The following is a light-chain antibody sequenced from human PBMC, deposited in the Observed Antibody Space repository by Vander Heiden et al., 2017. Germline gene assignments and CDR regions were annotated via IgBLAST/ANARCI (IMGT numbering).Light chain of an antibody. Sequence: DIVMTQSPDSLAVSLGERATINCKSSQSVLYSSNNKNYLAWYRQKPGQPPELRIYWASTRESGVPDRFSGSGSGTDFTLTISSLQAEDVAVYYCQQYYTTLTFGQGTRLEIK. J-gene: IGKJ5*01. CDR1: QSVLYSSNNKNY. CDR3: QQYYTTLT. V-gene: IGKV4-1*01. CDR2: WAS.